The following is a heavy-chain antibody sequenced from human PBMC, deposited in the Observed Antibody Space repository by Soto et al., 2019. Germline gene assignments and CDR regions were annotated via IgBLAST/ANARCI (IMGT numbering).Heavy chain of an antibody. CDR3: ARTGLLHGMDV. J-gene: IGHJ6*02. D-gene: IGHD2-15*01. CDR2: ISYDGSNK. V-gene: IGHV3-30*14. Sequence: QVQMVASGGGVVQPGRSLRLSCAASGFIFSSYAMHWVRQAPGKGLEWVAVISYDGSNKYYADSVKGRFTISRDNSKNTLYFQMNSLRAEDTAVYYCARTGLLHGMDVWGQGTTVTVSS. CDR1: GFIFSSYA.